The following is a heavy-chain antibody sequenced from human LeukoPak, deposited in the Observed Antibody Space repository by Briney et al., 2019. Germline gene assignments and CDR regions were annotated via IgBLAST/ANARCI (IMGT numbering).Heavy chain of an antibody. D-gene: IGHD5-12*01. CDR1: GFTFSDYY. J-gene: IGHJ5*02. CDR2: ISSSGSTI. CDR3: ARKGDIVATNWFDP. V-gene: IGHV3-11*01. Sequence: GGSLRLSCAASGFTFSDYYMSWIRQAPGKGLEWVSYISSSGSTIYYADSVKGRFTISRDNAKNSLHLQMNSLRAEDTAVYYCARKGDIVATNWFDPWGQGTLVTVSS.